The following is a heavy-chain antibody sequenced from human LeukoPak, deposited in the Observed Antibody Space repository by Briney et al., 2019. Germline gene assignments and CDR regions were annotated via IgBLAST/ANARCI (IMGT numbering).Heavy chain of an antibody. J-gene: IGHJ4*02. Sequence: SETLSLTCTVSGGSISGYSWSWIRQPPGRGLEWIGYIYYSGSTNYNPSLKSRVTISVDTSKNQFSLKLSSVTAADTAVYYCARHTQLLVPFDYWGQGTLVTVSS. D-gene: IGHD6-13*01. CDR3: ARHTQLLVPFDY. CDR1: GGSISGYS. CDR2: IYYSGST. V-gene: IGHV4-59*01.